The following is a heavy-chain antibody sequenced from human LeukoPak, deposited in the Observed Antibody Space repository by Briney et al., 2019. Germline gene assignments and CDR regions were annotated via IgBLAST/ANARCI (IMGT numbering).Heavy chain of an antibody. CDR1: GDSISNNHW. CDR3: ARRETAAGNFDY. J-gene: IGHJ4*02. CDR2: IYYSGST. V-gene: IGHV4-39*01. D-gene: IGHD6-13*01. Sequence: SETLSLTCAVSGDSISNNHWWRWVRQFPGKGLEWIGSIYYSGSTYYNPSLKSRVTISVDTSKNQSSLKLSSVTATDTAVYYCARRETAAGNFDYWGQGTLVTVSS.